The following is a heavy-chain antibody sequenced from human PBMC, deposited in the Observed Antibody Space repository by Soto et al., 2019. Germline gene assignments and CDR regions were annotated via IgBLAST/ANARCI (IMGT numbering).Heavy chain of an antibody. Sequence: GSSVKVSCTACVYSFTGYYMHWVRQAPGQGLEWMGWINPNSGGTNYAQKFQGMVTMTRDTSISTAYMELSRLRSDDTAVYYCARDVPRISPVNLFDLWGKGTWITGSS. CDR1: VYSFTGYY. D-gene: IGHD2-2*01. CDR3: ARDVPRISPVNLFDL. CDR2: INPNSGGT. V-gene: IGHV1-2*02. J-gene: IGHJ5*01.